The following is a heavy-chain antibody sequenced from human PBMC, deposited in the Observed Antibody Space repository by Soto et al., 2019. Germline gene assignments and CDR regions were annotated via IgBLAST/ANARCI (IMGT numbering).Heavy chain of an antibody. D-gene: IGHD3-9*01. J-gene: IGHJ4*01. Sequence: ASGKVSCKASGYRFKSYGIGWVRQAPVLGPEWVGWIKVDNGDTKYAEKLQGRVTLTTDTSTDTAYMELRNLRSEDTAFYYCARSRYYFDYFGHVTLVTFSS. CDR1: GYRFKSYG. CDR3: ARSRYYFDY. CDR2: IKVDNGDT. V-gene: IGHV1-18*01.